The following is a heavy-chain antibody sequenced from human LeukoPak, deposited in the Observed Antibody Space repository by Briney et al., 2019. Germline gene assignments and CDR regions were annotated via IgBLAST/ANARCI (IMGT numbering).Heavy chain of an antibody. CDR1: GGSISSSSYY. Sequence: PSETLSLTCTVSGGSISSSSYYWGWIRQPPGKGLEWIGSIYYSGSTYYNPSLKSRVTISVDTSKNQFSLKLSSVTAADTAVYYCARGREYSSSNALWYWGQGTLVTVSS. D-gene: IGHD6-6*01. V-gene: IGHV4-39*07. CDR3: ARGREYSSSNALWY. J-gene: IGHJ4*02. CDR2: IYYSGST.